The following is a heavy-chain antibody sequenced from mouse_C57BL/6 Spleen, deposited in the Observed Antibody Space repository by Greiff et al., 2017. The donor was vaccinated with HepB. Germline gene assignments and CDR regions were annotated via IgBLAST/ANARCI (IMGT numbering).Heavy chain of an antibody. D-gene: IGHD2-4*01. CDR1: GFTFSSYG. V-gene: IGHV5-6*01. CDR3: ARDDYDGGFAY. CDR2: ISSGGSYT. J-gene: IGHJ3*01. Sequence: EVKVVESGGDLVKPGGSLKLSCAASGFTFSSYGMSWVRQTPDKRLEWVATISSGGSYTYYPDSVKGRFTISRDNAKNTLYLQMSSLKSEDTAMYYCARDDYDGGFAYWGQGTLVTVSA.